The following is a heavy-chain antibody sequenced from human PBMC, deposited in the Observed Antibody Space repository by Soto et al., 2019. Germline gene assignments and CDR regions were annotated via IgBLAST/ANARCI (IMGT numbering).Heavy chain of an antibody. Sequence: QVQLVESGGGVVQPGRSLRLSCAASGFMFSNHGMHWVRQAPGKGLEWVAVIWSDGNNRYYADSVKGRFTISRDTSKNTLYLQMNSLRAEDTAVYYCVRGDNWNDEASDYWRKGTLVTVSS. D-gene: IGHD1-1*01. V-gene: IGHV3-33*01. J-gene: IGHJ4*02. CDR3: VRGDNWNDEASDY. CDR2: IWSDGNNR. CDR1: GFMFSNHG.